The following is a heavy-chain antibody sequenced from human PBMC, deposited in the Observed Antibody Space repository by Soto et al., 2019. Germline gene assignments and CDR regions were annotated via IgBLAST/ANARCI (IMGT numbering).Heavy chain of an antibody. D-gene: IGHD5-12*01. CDR1: GGTFAISV. V-gene: IGHV1-69*14. CDR3: ARDLGSGYEPWDY. Sequence: QVQLVQSGAELKKPGSSVKVSCKASGGTFAISVFNWVRQAPGQGLVWMGGIISIFGTPNYSQKFLGRVTITAYKSKSTGYMELSNLRSDDTAIYYCARDLGSGYEPWDYWGQGTQVTVSS. J-gene: IGHJ4*02. CDR2: IISIFGTP.